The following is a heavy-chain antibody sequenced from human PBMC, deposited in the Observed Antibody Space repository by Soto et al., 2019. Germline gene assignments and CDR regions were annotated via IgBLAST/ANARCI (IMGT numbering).Heavy chain of an antibody. CDR2: INHSGST. Sequence: QVQLQQWGAGLLKPSETLSLTCAVYGGSFSGYYWSWIRQPPGKGLEWIGEINHSGSTNYNPSLKSRVTISVDTSKNQFSLKLSSVTAADTAVYYCARVSGVVKKCDPWGQGTLVTVSS. D-gene: IGHD6-25*01. J-gene: IGHJ5*02. V-gene: IGHV4-34*01. CDR3: ARVSGVVKKCDP. CDR1: GGSFSGYY.